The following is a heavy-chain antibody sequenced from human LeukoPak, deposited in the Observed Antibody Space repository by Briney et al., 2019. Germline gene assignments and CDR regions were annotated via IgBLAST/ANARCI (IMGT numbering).Heavy chain of an antibody. CDR3: FTGLKDYNGMDV. Sequence: ASVKVSCKASGYTFISCYIHWVRQAPGQGLEWMGIINPSYGSTTYAQKFQGRVTMVRDTSMSTVYMELSSLRSEDTAVYYCFTGLKDYNGMDVWGQGTMVTVSS. D-gene: IGHD3-10*01. CDR1: GYTFISCY. CDR2: INPSYGST. J-gene: IGHJ6*02. V-gene: IGHV1-46*01.